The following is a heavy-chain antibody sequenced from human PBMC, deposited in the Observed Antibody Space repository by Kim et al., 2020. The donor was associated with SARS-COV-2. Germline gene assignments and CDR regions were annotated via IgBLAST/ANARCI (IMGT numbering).Heavy chain of an antibody. D-gene: IGHD3-9*01. J-gene: IGHJ4*02. V-gene: IGHV4-61*01. Sequence: SETLSLTCTVSGGSVNSGNDYWTWIRQPPGKGLEWIGHIYDSGATNYNPSLKSRVTISVDTSKNQFSLKLRSVTAADTAVYYCARGGASVNYDILTGYYVHWGQGTLVSVSS. CDR2: IYDSGAT. CDR1: GGSVNSGNDY. CDR3: ARGGASVNYDILTGYYVH.